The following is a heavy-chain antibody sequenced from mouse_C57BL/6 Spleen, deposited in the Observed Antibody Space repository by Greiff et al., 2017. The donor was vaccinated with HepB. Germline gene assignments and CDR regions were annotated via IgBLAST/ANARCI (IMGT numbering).Heavy chain of an antibody. V-gene: IGHV1-4*01. CDR1: GYTFTSYT. CDR2: INPSSGYT. J-gene: IGHJ4*01. D-gene: IGHD3-2*02. Sequence: VQLQQSGAELARPGASVKMSCKASGYTFTSYTMHWVKQRPGQGLEWIGYINPSSGYTKYKQKFKDKATLTADKSPSTAYMQLSSLTSEDSAVYYCARDRSGYGVMDVWGQGTSVTVSS. CDR3: ARDRSGYGVMDV.